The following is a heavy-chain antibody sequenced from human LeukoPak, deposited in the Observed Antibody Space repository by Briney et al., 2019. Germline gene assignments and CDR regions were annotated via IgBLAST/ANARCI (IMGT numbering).Heavy chain of an antibody. V-gene: IGHV3-23*01. Sequence: GGSLRLSCAASGFTFSSYGMSWVRQAPEKGLEWVSGISGSGGSTYYADSVKGRFTISRDNSKNTLYLQMNSLRAEDTAVYYCATDILTGYYTRGYWGQGTLVTVSS. CDR2: ISGSGGST. CDR3: ATDILTGYYTRGY. CDR1: GFTFSSYG. J-gene: IGHJ4*02. D-gene: IGHD3-9*01.